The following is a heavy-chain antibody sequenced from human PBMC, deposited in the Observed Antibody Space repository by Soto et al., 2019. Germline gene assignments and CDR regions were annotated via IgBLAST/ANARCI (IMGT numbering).Heavy chain of an antibody. D-gene: IGHD1-1*01. CDR2: IIPILGIA. V-gene: IGHV1-69*02. J-gene: IGHJ5*02. Sequence: ASVKVSCKASGGTFSSYTTSWVRQAPGQGLEWMGRIIPILGIANYAQKFQGRVTITADKSTSTAYMELSSLRSEDTAVYYCARAANEDLRYNWFDPWGRGTLVTVSS. CDR3: ARAANEDLRYNWFDP. CDR1: GGTFSSYT.